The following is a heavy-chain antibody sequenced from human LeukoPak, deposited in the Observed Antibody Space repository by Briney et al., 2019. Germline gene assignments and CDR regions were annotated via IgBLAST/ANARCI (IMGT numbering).Heavy chain of an antibody. J-gene: IGHJ4*02. CDR3: ARQWDC. V-gene: IGHV3-7*01. Sequence: GGSLRLSCAASGFTFSNYWMNWVRQAPGRGLEWVANIKQDGSEKYYVDSVKARFTISRDNAKNSLYLQMNSLRADDTAVYYCARQWDCWGQGTLVTVSS. D-gene: IGHD2-8*01. CDR2: IKQDGSEK. CDR1: GFTFSNYW.